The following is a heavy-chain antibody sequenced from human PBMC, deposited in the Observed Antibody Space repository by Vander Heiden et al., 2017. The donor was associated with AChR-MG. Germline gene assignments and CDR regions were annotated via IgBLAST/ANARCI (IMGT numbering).Heavy chain of an antibody. J-gene: IGHJ4*02. CDR2: INPNSGGT. CDR3: ARAGTTGHMDDSSGCDY. D-gene: IGHD3-22*01. V-gene: IGHV1-2*02. Sequence: QVQLVQSGAEVKKPGASVKVSCKASGYTFTGHYMHWVRQAPGQGLEWMGWINPNSGGTNYAQKFQGRVTMTRDTSISTAYMELSRLRSDDTAVYYCARAGTTGHMDDSSGCDYWGQGTLVTVSS. CDR1: GYTFTGHY.